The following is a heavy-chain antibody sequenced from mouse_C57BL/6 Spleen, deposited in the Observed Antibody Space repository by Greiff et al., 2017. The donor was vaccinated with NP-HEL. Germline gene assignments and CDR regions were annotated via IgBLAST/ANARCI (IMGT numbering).Heavy chain of an antibody. CDR3: ARGRWLLSWFAY. CDR1: GYTFTGYW. V-gene: IGHV1-9*01. J-gene: IGHJ3*01. CDR2: ILPGNGST. D-gene: IGHD2-3*01. Sequence: VQLQQSGAELMKPGASVKLSCKASGYTFTGYWIEWVKQRPGHGLEWIGEILPGNGSTNYNEKFKGKATFTAATSSNTAYMQLSSLTTEDAAVYYCARGRWLLSWFAYWGQGTLVTVSA.